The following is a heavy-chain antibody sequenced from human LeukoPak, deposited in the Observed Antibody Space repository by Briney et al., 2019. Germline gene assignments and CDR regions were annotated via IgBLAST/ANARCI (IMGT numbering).Heavy chain of an antibody. J-gene: IGHJ5*02. Sequence: SETLSLTCAVSGDSISSGGYSWRWFRQPPGKGLEWIGYIYHSGSTYYNPSLKSRVTISVDRSKNQFSLKLSSVTAADTAVYYCARGVAAWFDPWGQGTLVTVSS. D-gene: IGHD6-13*01. V-gene: IGHV4-30-2*01. CDR3: ARGVAAWFDP. CDR2: IYHSGST. CDR1: GDSISSGGYS.